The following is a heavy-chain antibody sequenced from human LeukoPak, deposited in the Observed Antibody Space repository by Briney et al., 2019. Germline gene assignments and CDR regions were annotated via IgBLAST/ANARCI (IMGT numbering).Heavy chain of an antibody. Sequence: GGSLRLSCAASGFTFSSYSMNWVRQAPGKGLEWVSSISSGSSYIYYADSVKGRFTISRDNAKNSLYLQMNSLRAEDTAVYYCARYSCGGSCYGDDYWGQGTLVTVSS. CDR1: GFTFSSYS. CDR2: ISSGSSYI. D-gene: IGHD2-15*01. V-gene: IGHV3-21*01. CDR3: ARYSCGGSCYGDDY. J-gene: IGHJ4*02.